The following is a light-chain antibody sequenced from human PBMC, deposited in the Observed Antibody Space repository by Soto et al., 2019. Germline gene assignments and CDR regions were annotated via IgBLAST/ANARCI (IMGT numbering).Light chain of an antibody. CDR3: QQYNNWPLT. Sequence: EIVMTQSPATLSVSPGERATLSFRASQSVNRNLAWYQQKPGQTPRLLIYDASSRATGIPARFSGSGSGTDFTLTISSLQSEDFAVYYGQQYNNWPLTFGGGSNVEIK. V-gene: IGKV3-15*01. J-gene: IGKJ4*01. CDR2: DAS. CDR1: QSVNRN.